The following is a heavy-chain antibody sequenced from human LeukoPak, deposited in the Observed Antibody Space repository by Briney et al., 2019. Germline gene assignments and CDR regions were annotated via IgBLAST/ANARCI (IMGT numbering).Heavy chain of an antibody. Sequence: PGGSLRLSCAASGFTFRNYVIHWVRQAPGKGLEWVAVTSSDLNVKLFADSVKGRFTISRDNSRSTLYLQMNSLRPEDTAIYYCAREGYYGSGSPPSLYFDYGGQGTLVTVSP. CDR1: GFTFRNYV. CDR2: TSSDLNVK. D-gene: IGHD3-10*01. CDR3: AREGYYGSGSPPSLYFDY. J-gene: IGHJ4*02. V-gene: IGHV3-30-3*01.